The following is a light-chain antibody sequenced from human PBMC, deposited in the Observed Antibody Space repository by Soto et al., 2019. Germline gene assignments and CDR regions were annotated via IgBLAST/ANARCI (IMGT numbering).Light chain of an antibody. J-gene: IGLJ1*01. Sequence: QSALPQPASVSGSPGQSITISCTGTSSDVGGYNYVSWYQQHPGKAPKLMIYDVSNRPSGVSNRFSGSKSGDTASLTISGLQAEDEADYYCSSYSSISAYVFGIGTKLTVL. V-gene: IGLV2-14*01. CDR2: DVS. CDR1: SSDVGGYNY. CDR3: SSYSSISAYV.